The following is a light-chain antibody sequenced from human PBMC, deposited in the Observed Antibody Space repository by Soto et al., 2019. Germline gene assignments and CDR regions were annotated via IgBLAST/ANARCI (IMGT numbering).Light chain of an antibody. Sequence: QSVLTQPPSVSGSPGQSVTISCTGTSSDIGSYNRVSWYQQPPGTAPQLIIYEVSNRPSGIPDRFSGSKSGNTASLTISGLQADDEADYYCASYTTSITVVFGGGTKLTVL. CDR3: ASYTTSITVV. V-gene: IGLV2-18*02. J-gene: IGLJ2*01. CDR2: EVS. CDR1: SSDIGSYNR.